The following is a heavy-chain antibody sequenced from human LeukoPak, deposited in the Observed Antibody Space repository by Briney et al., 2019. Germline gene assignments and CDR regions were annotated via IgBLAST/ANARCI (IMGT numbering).Heavy chain of an antibody. J-gene: IGHJ3*02. CDR2: ISATGGST. D-gene: IGHD2-21*02. CDR1: GFTFSNYA. V-gene: IGHV3-23*01. CDR3: AKGPRTAPDDAFDI. Sequence: GGSLRLSCAASGFTFSNYAMSCVRQAPGKGLKWVSAISATGGSTYYVDSVKGRFTISRDNSKNTLYLQMNSLRAEDTAVYYCAKGPRTAPDDAFDIWGQGTMVTVSS.